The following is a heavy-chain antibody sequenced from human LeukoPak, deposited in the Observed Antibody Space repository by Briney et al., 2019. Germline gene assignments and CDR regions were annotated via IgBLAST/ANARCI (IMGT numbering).Heavy chain of an antibody. CDR1: GGSISSGSYY. CDR3: AREKDRGVIRFDY. V-gene: IGHV4-61*02. CDR2: IYTSGST. Sequence: PSQTLSPTCTVSGGSISSGSYYWSWIRQPAGKGLEWIGRIYTSGSTNYNPSLKSRVTISVDTSKNQFSLKLSSVTAADTAVYYCAREKDRGVIRFDYWGQGTLVTVSS. D-gene: IGHD3-10*01. J-gene: IGHJ4*02.